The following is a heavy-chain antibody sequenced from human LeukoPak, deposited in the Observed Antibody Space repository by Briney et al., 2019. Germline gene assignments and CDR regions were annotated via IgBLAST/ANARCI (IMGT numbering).Heavy chain of an antibody. CDR2: IYYSGST. CDR1: GGSISSYY. J-gene: IGHJ4*02. Sequence: SETLSLTCTVSGGSISSYYWSWIRQPPGKGLEWIGYIYYSGSTNYDPSLKSRVTISVDTSKNQFSLKLSSVTAADTAVYYCARDLGYSSGWYGRYFDCWGQGTLVTVSS. CDR3: ARDLGYSSGWYGRYFDC. V-gene: IGHV4-59*01. D-gene: IGHD6-19*01.